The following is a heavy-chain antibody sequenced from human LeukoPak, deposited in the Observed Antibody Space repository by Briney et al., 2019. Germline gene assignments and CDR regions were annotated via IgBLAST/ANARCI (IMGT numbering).Heavy chain of an antibody. CDR1: GFTFSGSA. CDR3: TRHSEDYYDSSGYSGLDFDY. CDR2: IRSKANSYAT. J-gene: IGHJ4*02. Sequence: PGGSLRLSCAASGFTFSGSAMHWVRQASGKGLEWVGRIRSKANSYATAYAASVKGRFTISRDDSKNPAYLQMNSLKTEDTAVYYCTRHSEDYYDSSGYSGLDFDYWGQGTLVTVSS. V-gene: IGHV3-73*01. D-gene: IGHD3-22*01.